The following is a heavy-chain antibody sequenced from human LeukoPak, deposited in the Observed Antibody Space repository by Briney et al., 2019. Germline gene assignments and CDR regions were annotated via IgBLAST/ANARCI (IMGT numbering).Heavy chain of an antibody. CDR3: ARHQSDYGNYYYYYYYYMDV. Sequence: SETLSFTCTVSGGSISSYYWSWIRQPPGKGLEWIGYIYYSGSTNYNPSLNSRVTISVDTSKNQFSLKLSSVTAADTALYYCARHQSDYGNYYYYYYYYMDVWGKGTTVTVSS. CDR1: GGSISSYY. V-gene: IGHV4-59*08. D-gene: IGHD4-11*01. J-gene: IGHJ6*03. CDR2: IYYSGST.